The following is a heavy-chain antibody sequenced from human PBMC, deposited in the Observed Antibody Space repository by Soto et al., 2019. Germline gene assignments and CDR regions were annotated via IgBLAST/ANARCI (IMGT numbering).Heavy chain of an antibody. CDR3: ARGRGYGHYFYFDY. J-gene: IGHJ4*02. V-gene: IGHV3-74*01. CDR1: GFTFSSYW. CDR2: IGSDGSPT. Sequence: EVQLVESGGGLVQPGGSLRLSCAASGFTFSSYWIHWVRQAPGKGLVWVSRIGSDGSPTRYADSVKGRFTISRDNAKNTLYLQMSSLRAADTAVYYCARGRGYGHYFYFDYWGQGTLVTVSS. D-gene: IGHD3-22*01.